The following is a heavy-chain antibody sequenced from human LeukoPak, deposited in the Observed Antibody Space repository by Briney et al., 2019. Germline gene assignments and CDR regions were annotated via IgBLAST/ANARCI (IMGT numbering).Heavy chain of an antibody. V-gene: IGHV3-23*01. CDR1: GFTFGTYD. CDR2: ISRGGAYT. J-gene: IGHJ4*02. D-gene: IGHD1-1*01. Sequence: GGSLRLSCAASGFTFGTYDMYWIRQAPGKGLECVSSISRGGAYTYYADSVKGRFTISRDDSRNTLYLQMNSLRAEDTAVYYCSKKGQADNDGRPDWGQGTLVTVSS. CDR3: SKKGQADNDGRPD.